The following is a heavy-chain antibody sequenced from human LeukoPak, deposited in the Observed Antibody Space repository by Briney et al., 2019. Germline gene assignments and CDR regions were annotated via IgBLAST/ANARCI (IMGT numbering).Heavy chain of an antibody. D-gene: IGHD4-17*01. J-gene: IGHJ4*02. Sequence: SGPTLVNPTQTLRLTCTFSGFSLSTSGMCVSWIRQPPGKALEWLALIDWNDDKYYSTSLKTRLTISKDTSKNQVVLTMTNMDPVDTATYYCARMMYGDYVDYFDYWGQGTLVTVSS. V-gene: IGHV2-70*01. CDR2: IDWNDDK. CDR1: GFSLSTSGMC. CDR3: ARMMYGDYVDYFDY.